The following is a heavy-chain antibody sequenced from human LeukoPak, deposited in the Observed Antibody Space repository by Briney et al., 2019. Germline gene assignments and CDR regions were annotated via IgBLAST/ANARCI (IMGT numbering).Heavy chain of an antibody. V-gene: IGHV3-30*02. CDR3: AKDLHGGYSSDY. CDR2: IGYEGVHK. Sequence: PGGSLRLSCVASQFTFSSHWMTWVRQAPGKGLEWVSFIGYEGVHKYYADSVKGRFTISKDNSKATLYLQMNSLRPEDTAVYYCAKDLHGGYSSDYWGQGTLVTVFS. D-gene: IGHD4-23*01. CDR1: QFTFSSHW. J-gene: IGHJ4*02.